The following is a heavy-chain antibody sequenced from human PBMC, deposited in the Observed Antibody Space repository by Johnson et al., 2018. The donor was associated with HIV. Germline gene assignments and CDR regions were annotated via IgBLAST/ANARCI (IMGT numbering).Heavy chain of an antibody. J-gene: IGHJ3*02. CDR2: INWNGGRT. D-gene: IGHD3-16*01. V-gene: IGHV3-20*04. CDR3: ARQMFVGYHAFDI. CDR1: GFTFDDYG. Sequence: VQLVESGGGVVRPGGSLRLSCAASGFTFDDYGMSWVRQAPGKGLEWVSGINWNGGRTGYADSVKGRFTISRDNAQNSLFLQMSSLRAEDTAVYYCARQMFVGYHAFDIWGQGTMVTVSS.